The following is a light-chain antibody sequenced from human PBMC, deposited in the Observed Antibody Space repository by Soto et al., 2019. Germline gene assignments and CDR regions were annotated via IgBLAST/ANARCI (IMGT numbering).Light chain of an antibody. CDR3: QQSSGSRDWA. J-gene: IGKJ1*01. CDR2: AAS. CDR1: QSISSY. V-gene: IGKV1-39*01. Sequence: DIQMTQSPSSLSASVGDRVTITCRASQSISSYLNWYQQKPGKAPKLLIYAASSLQSGVPSRFSGSGSGTDFTLTIRGLQPEDFATYYCQQSSGSRDWAFGQGNKGDIK.